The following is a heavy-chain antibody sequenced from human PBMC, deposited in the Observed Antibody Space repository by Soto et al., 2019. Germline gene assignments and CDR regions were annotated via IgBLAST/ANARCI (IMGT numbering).Heavy chain of an antibody. V-gene: IGHV4-30-4*01. D-gene: IGHD1-7*01. CDR1: GGSIGSGDYY. Sequence: SETLSLTCTVSGGSIGSGDYYWSWIRQPPGKGLEWIGYIYCSGSTYYNPSLKSRVTISVDTSKNQFSLKLSSVTAADTAVYYCAGTTGTTDYFDYWGQGTLVTVSS. CDR2: IYCSGST. CDR3: AGTTGTTDYFDY. J-gene: IGHJ4*02.